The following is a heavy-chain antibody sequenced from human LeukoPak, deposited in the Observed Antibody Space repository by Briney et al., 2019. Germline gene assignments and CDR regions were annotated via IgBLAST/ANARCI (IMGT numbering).Heavy chain of an antibody. CDR2: IYYSGST. D-gene: IGHD3-3*01. CDR1: GGSISSYY. CDR3: ARLRITYYDFWSGVPHPVRYNYGMDV. J-gene: IGHJ6*02. V-gene: IGHV4-59*08. Sequence: PSETLSLTCTVSGGSISSYYWSWIRQPPGKGLEWIGYIYYSGSTNYNPSLKSRVTISVDTSKNQFSLKLSSVTAADTAVYYCARLRITYYDFWSGVPHPVRYNYGMDVWGQGTTVTVSS.